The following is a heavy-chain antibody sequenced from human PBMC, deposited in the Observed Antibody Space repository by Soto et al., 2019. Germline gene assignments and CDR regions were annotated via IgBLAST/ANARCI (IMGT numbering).Heavy chain of an antibody. D-gene: IGHD3-22*01. CDR3: AKEDVSGYYYSGL. V-gene: IGHV3-23*01. CDR2: ISGSGGST. J-gene: IGHJ4*02. CDR1: GFTLSDYY. Sequence: GGSLRLSCAASGFTLSDYYMSWVRQAPGKGLEWVSSISGSGGSTYYADSVKGRFTISRDNSKNTLYLQMNRLRAEDTAVYYCAKEDVSGYYYSGLWGQGTLVTVSS.